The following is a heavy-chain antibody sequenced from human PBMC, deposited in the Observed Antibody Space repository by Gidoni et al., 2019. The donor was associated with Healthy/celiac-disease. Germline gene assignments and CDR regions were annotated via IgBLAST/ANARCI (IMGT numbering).Heavy chain of an antibody. CDR3: ARRSYCTNGVCYTKD. CDR2: IYYSGST. Sequence: QLQLQESGPGLVKPSETLSLTCTVSGGSISSSSYYWGWIRQPPGKGLEWIGSIYYSGSTYYNPSLKSRVTISVDTSKNQFSLKLSSVTAADTAVYYCARRSYCTNGVCYTKDWGQGTLVTVSS. V-gene: IGHV4-39*01. J-gene: IGHJ4*02. D-gene: IGHD2-8*01. CDR1: GGSISSSSYY.